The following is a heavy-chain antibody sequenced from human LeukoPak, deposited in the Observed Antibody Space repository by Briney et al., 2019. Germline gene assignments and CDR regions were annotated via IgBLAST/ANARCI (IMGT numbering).Heavy chain of an antibody. V-gene: IGHV3-33*01. J-gene: IGHJ4*02. CDR2: IWYDGSNK. D-gene: IGHD6-19*01. CDR3: AGSHSSGGEGTNDY. Sequence: GGSLRLSCAASGFTFSSYGMHWVRQAPGKGLEWVAVIWYDGSNKYYADSVKGRFTISRDNSKNTLYLQMNSLRAEDTAVYYCAGSHSSGGEGTNDYWGQGTLVTVSS. CDR1: GFTFSSYG.